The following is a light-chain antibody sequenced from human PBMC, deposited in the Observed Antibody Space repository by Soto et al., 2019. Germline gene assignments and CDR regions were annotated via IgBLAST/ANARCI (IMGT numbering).Light chain of an antibody. Sequence: QSVLTQPPSVSGSPGQSITVSCTGTTSDIGASNFVSWYQHLPGRAPKVIIFEATNRPSGVSDRFSGSKAGITASLTISGLQADDEAEYFCISYTSSRTYVFGNGTMVTVL. J-gene: IGLJ1*01. V-gene: IGLV2-14*01. CDR2: EAT. CDR3: ISYTSSRTYV. CDR1: TSDIGASNF.